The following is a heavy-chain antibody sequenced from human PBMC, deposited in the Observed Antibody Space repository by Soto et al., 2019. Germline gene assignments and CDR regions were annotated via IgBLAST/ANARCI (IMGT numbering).Heavy chain of an antibody. CDR1: GFILSDCA. D-gene: IGHD6-6*01. V-gene: IGHV3-48*01. Sequence: GGSLRLSCATSGFILSDCAMNWVRQAPGKGLEWVSYISSSSSVIDYADSVKGRFTVSRDNARNSLYLQMNSLRAEDTAVYYCARSPSYSRPYNFAFWGQGTLVTVSS. J-gene: IGHJ4*02. CDR2: ISSSSSVI. CDR3: ARSPSYSRPYNFAF.